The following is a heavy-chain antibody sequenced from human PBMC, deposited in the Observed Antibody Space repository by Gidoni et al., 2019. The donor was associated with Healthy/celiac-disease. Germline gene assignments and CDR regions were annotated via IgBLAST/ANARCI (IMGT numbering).Heavy chain of an antibody. CDR1: GYTFTGYY. D-gene: IGHD3-16*01. Sequence: QVQLVQSGAEVKKPGASVKVSCKASGYTFTGYYMHWVRQAPGQGLEWMGWINPNSGGTNYAQKFQGRVTMTRDTSISTAYMELSRLRSDDTAVYYCATSHMITFGGVHRTFDYWGQGTLVTVSS. CDR2: INPNSGGT. CDR3: ATSHMITFGGVHRTFDY. V-gene: IGHV1-2*02. J-gene: IGHJ4*02.